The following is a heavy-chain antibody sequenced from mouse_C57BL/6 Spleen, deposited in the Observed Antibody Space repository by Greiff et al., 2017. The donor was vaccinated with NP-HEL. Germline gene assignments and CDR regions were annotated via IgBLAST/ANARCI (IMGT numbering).Heavy chain of an antibody. CDR3: ARSRVFLPIFY. CDR2: IYPGDGDT. Sequence: QVQLQQSGPELVKPAASVKISCKASGYAFSSSWMNWVKQRPGKGLEWIGRIYPGDGDTNYNGKFKGKATLTADKSSSTAYMQLSSLTSEDSAVYFCARSRVFLPIFYWGQGTLVTVSA. J-gene: IGHJ3*01. CDR1: GYAFSSSW. V-gene: IGHV1-82*01. D-gene: IGHD2-10*01.